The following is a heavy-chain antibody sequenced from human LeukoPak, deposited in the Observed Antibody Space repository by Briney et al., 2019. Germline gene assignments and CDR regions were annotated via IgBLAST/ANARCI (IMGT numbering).Heavy chain of an antibody. J-gene: IGHJ5*02. V-gene: IGHV3-23*01. D-gene: IGHD3-10*01. CDR2: ISGSGGST. CDR1: GFTFSSYA. CDR3: AKYSGSYEGFDP. Sequence: GGSLRLSCAASGFTFSSYAMSWVRQAPGKGLEWVSAISGSGGSTYYADSVKGRFTIPRDNSKNTLYLQMNSLRAEDTAVYYCAKYSGSYEGFDPWGQGTLVTVSS.